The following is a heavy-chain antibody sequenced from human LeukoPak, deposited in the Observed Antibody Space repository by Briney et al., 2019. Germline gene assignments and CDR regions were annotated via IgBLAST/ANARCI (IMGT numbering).Heavy chain of an antibody. J-gene: IGHJ4*02. Sequence: SETLSPTCTVSGGSIITYYWSWIRQPAGKGLEWIGRIYSSGRTNYHPSLESRVTMSVDTSKNQFSLNLTSVTAADTVVYYCARAYGDLYFVYWSQGILVTVSS. CDR1: GGSIITYY. V-gene: IGHV4-4*07. D-gene: IGHD4-17*01. CDR2: IYSSGRT. CDR3: ARAYGDLYFVY.